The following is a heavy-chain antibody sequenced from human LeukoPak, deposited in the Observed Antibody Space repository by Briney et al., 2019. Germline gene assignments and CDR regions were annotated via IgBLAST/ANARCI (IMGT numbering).Heavy chain of an antibody. CDR1: GFTLSSYG. CDR3: ARDQRSSGWYLSSNWFDP. CDR2: IWYDGSNK. D-gene: IGHD6-19*01. J-gene: IGHJ5*02. Sequence: QPGRSLRLSCAASGFTLSSYGMHWVRQAPGKGLEWVAVIWYDGSNKYYADSVKGRFTISRDNSKNTLYLQMNSLRAEDTAVYYCARDQRSSGWYLSSNWFDPWGQGTLVTVSS. V-gene: IGHV3-33*01.